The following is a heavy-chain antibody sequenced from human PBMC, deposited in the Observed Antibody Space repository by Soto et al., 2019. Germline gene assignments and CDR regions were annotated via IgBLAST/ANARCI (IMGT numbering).Heavy chain of an antibody. D-gene: IGHD4-17*01. CDR1: GYTFAAYY. CDR3: ARDPDYGDYWGYFFDS. V-gene: IGHV1-2*02. CDR2: INPTSGGT. Sequence: QVQLVQSGAEVKKPGASVKVSCKTSGYTFAAYYIHWIRQAPGQGLEWMGWINPTSGGTVYAQNFPDRVTMTRDTSISTAYMELRRLNSDDTAVYYCARDPDYGDYWGYFFDSWGQGTPVTASS. J-gene: IGHJ4*02.